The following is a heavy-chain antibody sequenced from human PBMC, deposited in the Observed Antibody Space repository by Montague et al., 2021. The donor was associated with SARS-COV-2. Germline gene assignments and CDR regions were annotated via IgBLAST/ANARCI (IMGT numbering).Heavy chain of an antibody. CDR2: INHSGST. CDR1: GGSLSSVDYY. V-gene: IGHV4-61*08. J-gene: IGHJ5*02. Sequence: SETLSLTCTVSGGSLSSVDYYWSWIRQPPGKGLEYIGYINHSGSTTYNPSLKSPVSISVNTSKNQFSLKLRSVTAADTAVYYYARGLENYGSGSHPFDPWGQGTLVTVSS. D-gene: IGHD3-10*01. CDR3: ARGLENYGSGSHPFDP.